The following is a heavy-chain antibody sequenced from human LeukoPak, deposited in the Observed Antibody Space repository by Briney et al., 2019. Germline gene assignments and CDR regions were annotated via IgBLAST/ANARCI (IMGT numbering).Heavy chain of an antibody. CDR2: IEPSDSYN. V-gene: IGHV5-10-1*01. J-gene: IGHJ3*02. CDR1: GSGFTSYW. CDR3: ARRRSGYDYAFDI. D-gene: IGHD5-12*01. Sequence: GAARKSSYKGSGSGFTSYWISWGRRMPGKGRGWRGRIEPSDSYNNYSPSFQGHVTISADKSISTAYLQWSSLKASDTAMYYCARRRSGYDYAFDIWGQGTMVTVSS.